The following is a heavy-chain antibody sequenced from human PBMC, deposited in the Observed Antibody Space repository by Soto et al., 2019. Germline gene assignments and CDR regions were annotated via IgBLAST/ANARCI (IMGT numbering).Heavy chain of an antibody. CDR1: GGTFSSYA. D-gene: IGHD5-12*01. CDR2: IIPIFGTA. J-gene: IGHJ5*02. CDR3: ARVRSDIVATTNWFDP. Sequence: ASVKVSCKASGGTFSSYAISWVRQAPGQGLEWMGGIIPIFGTANYAQKFQGRVTITADESTSTAYMELSSLRSEDTAVYYCARVRSDIVATTNWFDPWGQGTLVTVSS. V-gene: IGHV1-69*13.